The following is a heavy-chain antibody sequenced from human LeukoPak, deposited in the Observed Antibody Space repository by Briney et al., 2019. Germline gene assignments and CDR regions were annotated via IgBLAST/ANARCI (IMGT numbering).Heavy chain of an antibody. Sequence: GGSLRLSCVVSGFTFSNYWMSWVRQAPGKGLEWVANIKQDESEKYYVDSVKGRFTISRDNAKNSLYLQMNSLRAEDTAVYYCARGSAVTANNFDFWDQGTLVTVSS. V-gene: IGHV3-7*01. CDR3: ARGSAVTANNFDF. J-gene: IGHJ4*02. CDR2: IKQDESEK. D-gene: IGHD4-11*01. CDR1: GFTFSNYW.